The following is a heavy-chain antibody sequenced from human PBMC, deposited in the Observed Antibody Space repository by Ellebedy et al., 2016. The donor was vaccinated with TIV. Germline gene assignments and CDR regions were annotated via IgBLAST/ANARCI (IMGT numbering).Heavy chain of an antibody. J-gene: IGHJ4*02. CDR1: GFTLSSYW. Sequence: GESLKISXAASGFTLSSYWMHWVRQAPGKGLVWVSRIDHDGSSTRYEDSVKGRFTISRDNGKNTLYLQMNSLTAEDTAVYFCATGGGYYYDYWGQGTLVTVSS. V-gene: IGHV3-74*01. D-gene: IGHD5-12*01. CDR3: ATGGGYYYDY. CDR2: IDHDGSST.